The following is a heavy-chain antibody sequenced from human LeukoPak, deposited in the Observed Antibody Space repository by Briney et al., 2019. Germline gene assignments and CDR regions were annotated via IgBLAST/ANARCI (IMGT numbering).Heavy chain of an antibody. CDR2: IYYSGST. CDR1: GGSISSGGYY. Sequence: SQTLSLTCTVSGGSISSGGYYWSWIRHHPGKGLEWFGYIYYSGSTYYNPSLKSRVTISVDTSKNQFSLKLSSVTAADTAVYYCARDKGYSSSWESLNWCDPWGQGTLVTVSS. V-gene: IGHV4-31*03. D-gene: IGHD6-13*01. CDR3: ARDKGYSSSWESLNWCDP. J-gene: IGHJ5*02.